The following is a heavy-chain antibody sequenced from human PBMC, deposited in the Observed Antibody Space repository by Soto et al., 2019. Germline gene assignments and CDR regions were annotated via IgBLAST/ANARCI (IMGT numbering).Heavy chain of an antibody. J-gene: IGHJ4*02. CDR1: GFTFSSYH. D-gene: IGHD6-13*01. CDR3: ARIGSWSLNFDY. V-gene: IGHV3-33*01. Sequence: QVQLVESRGGVVQPGRSLRLSCAASGFTFSSYHMHWVRQAPGKGLQWVAVIWDDGSNKYYADSVKGRFTISRDNSKNTLYLQMNSLRAEDTAVYYCARIGSWSLNFDYWGQGTLVTVSS. CDR2: IWDDGSNK.